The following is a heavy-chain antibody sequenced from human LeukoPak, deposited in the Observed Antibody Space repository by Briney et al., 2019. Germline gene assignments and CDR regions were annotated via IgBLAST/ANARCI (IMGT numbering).Heavy chain of an antibody. CDR3: ARTLSGSYPENWFDP. D-gene: IGHD1-26*01. V-gene: IGHV1-18*01. J-gene: IGHJ5*02. CDR1: GSTFTTYG. Sequence: GAVEVSFKASGSTFTTYGISWVRPAPGQGVGWMGWISAYNGNTNFAQKLQGRVTMTTDTSTSTAYMQLRSLRSDDTAVYYCARTLSGSYPENWFDPWGQGTLVTVSS. CDR2: ISAYNGNT.